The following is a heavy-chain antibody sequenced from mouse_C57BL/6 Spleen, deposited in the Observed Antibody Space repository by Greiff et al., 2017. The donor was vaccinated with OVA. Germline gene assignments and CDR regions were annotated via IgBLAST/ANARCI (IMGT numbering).Heavy chain of an antibody. D-gene: IGHD3-2*02. V-gene: IGHV1-85*01. CDR1: GYTFTSYD. Sequence: VQLQQSGPELVKPGASVKLSCKASGYTFTSYDINWVQQRPGQGLEWIGWIYPSDGSTKYNEKFKGKATLTVDTSSSTAYMELHSLTSEDSAVSVCARGRGQFRQVAWFAYWGQGTLVTVSA. CDR3: ARGRGQFRQVAWFAY. CDR2: IYPSDGST. J-gene: IGHJ3*01.